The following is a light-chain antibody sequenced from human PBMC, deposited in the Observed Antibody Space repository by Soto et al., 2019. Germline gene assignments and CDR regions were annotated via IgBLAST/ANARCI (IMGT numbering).Light chain of an antibody. V-gene: IGKV1-5*01. CDR3: QQYNSSPWT. J-gene: IGKJ1*01. Sequence: DLQMTQSPSTLSASVGDRVTITCRASQSISSCLAWYQQKQGKAPKLLIYDASSLESVVPSRFSGSGSGTEFTLTISSLQTYDFATYYCQQYNSSPWTFGQGTKVEIK. CDR1: QSISSC. CDR2: DAS.